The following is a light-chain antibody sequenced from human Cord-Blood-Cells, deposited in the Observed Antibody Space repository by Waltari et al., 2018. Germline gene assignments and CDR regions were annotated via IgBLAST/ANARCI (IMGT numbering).Light chain of an antibody. V-gene: IGKV1-33*01. CDR2: DAS. CDR1: KDISNY. J-gene: IGKJ2*03. CDR3: QQYDNHPPYS. Sequence: DIHMTQSPSSLSASVGDRVTITSQASKDISNYLNLYQQKQGKAPNLLIYDASNLETGVPSRFSGSGSGTDFTFTISSLQPEDIATYYCQQYDNHPPYSFGQGTKLEIK.